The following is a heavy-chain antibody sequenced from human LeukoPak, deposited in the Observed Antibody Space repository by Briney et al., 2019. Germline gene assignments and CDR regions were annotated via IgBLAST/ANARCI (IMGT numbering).Heavy chain of an antibody. Sequence: SETLSLTCTVSGGSISSSSYYWGWIRQPPGKGLEWIGSIYYSGSTYYNPSLKSRVTISVDTSKNQFSLKLSSVTAADTAVYYCARLRPVMITFGEVIDPFDIWGQGTMVTVSS. J-gene: IGHJ3*02. V-gene: IGHV4-39*01. CDR2: IYYSGST. CDR1: GGSISSSSYY. D-gene: IGHD3-16*02. CDR3: ARLRPVMITFGEVIDPFDI.